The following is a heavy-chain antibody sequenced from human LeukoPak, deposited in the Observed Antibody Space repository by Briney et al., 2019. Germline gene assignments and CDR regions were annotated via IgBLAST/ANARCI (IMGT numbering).Heavy chain of an antibody. CDR3: ARITVSSGCDY. D-gene: IGHD6-25*01. CDR2: IYWNDDK. J-gene: IGHJ4*02. V-gene: IGHV2-5*01. Sequence: SGPTLLKPTQTLTLTCTYSGFSLSTSGVGVGGIRQPPGKALEWLALIYWNDDKRYSPSLKSRHTITKDTSKNQVVLTMTNMDPVDTATYYCARITVSSGCDYWGQGTLVTVSS. CDR1: GFSLSTSGVG.